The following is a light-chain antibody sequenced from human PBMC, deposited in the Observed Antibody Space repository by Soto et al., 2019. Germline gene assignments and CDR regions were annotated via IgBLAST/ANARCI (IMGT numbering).Light chain of an antibody. CDR1: GGDVGNYDL. CDR2: EVN. J-gene: IGLJ1*01. V-gene: IGLV2-14*02. Sequence: QSALTQPASVSGSPGQSITISCAGSGGDVGNYDLLSWYQQIPGKAPKLIIFEVNRRPSGVSNRFSGSKSGNTASLTISGLQAEDEAEYYCSSYTNINTRACVFGTGTKLTVL. CDR3: SSYTNINTRACV.